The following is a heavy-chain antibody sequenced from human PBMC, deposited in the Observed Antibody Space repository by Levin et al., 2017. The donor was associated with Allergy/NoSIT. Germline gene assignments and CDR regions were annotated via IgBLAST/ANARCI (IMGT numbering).Heavy chain of an antibody. D-gene: IGHD3-16*02. CDR3: AREGMGELSSFDY. Sequence: PGGSLRLSCTVSGGSISSYYWSWIRQPAGKGLEWIGRIYTSGSTNYNPSLKSRVTMSVDTSKNQFSLKLSSVTAADTAVYYCAREGMGELSSFDYWGQGTLVTVSS. CDR2: IYTSGST. V-gene: IGHV4-4*07. CDR1: GGSISSYY. J-gene: IGHJ4*02.